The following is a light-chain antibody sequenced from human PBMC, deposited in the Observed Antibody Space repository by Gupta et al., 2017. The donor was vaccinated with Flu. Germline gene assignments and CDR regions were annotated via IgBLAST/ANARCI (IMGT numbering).Light chain of an antibody. Sequence: SYVLSQPPSVSVAPGQTATITCGGNNIGTQHAHWYQQKPGQAPVLVVYDDRDRPSGIPERISGSNSGNTATLTISRVEAGDEADYYCQVWDSSSDHLYVFGTGTRVTVL. V-gene: IGLV3-21*02. CDR2: DDR. CDR1: NIGTQH. J-gene: IGLJ1*01. CDR3: QVWDSSSDHLYV.